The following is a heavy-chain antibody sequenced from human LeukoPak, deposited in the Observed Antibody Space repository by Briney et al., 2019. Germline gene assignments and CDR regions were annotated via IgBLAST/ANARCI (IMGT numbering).Heavy chain of an antibody. V-gene: IGHV3-30-3*01. J-gene: IGHJ3*02. CDR1: GFTFSSYA. D-gene: IGHD3-10*01. CDR2: ISYDGSNK. Sequence: GGSLRLSCAASGFTFSSYAMHWVRQAPGKGLEWVAVISYDGSNKYYADSVKGRFTISRDNSKNTLYLQMNSLRAEDTAVYYCARDMWFGELWSAFDIWGQGTMVTVSS. CDR3: ARDMWFGELWSAFDI.